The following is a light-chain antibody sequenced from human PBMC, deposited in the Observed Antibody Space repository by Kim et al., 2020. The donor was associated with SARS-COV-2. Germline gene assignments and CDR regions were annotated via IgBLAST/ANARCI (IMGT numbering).Light chain of an antibody. CDR2: GVS. V-gene: IGLV2-23*02. Sequence: QSALTQPASVSESPGQSITISCTGTSSDIGTYNLVSWYQQHPGRAPKLIIYGVSQRPSGVSNRFSGSKSDNTASLTISGLQPEDEADYYCCSYATFFWVFGGGTQLTVL. CDR1: SSDIGTYNL. CDR3: CSYATFFWV. J-gene: IGLJ3*02.